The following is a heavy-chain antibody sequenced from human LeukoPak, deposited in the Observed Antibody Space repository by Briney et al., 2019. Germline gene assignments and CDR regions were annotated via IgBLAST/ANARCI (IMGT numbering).Heavy chain of an antibody. Sequence: GGSLRLSCGASGFTFSTHDMHWVRQAPGKGLEWVAFIRYDGSHEYYADSVKGRFTISRDNSKNTLYLQMNSVRSEDTALYYCAKPSGSGVDYWGQGTRVTVSS. D-gene: IGHD1-26*01. J-gene: IGHJ4*01. V-gene: IGHV3-30*02. CDR2: IRYDGSHE. CDR1: GFTFSTHD. CDR3: AKPSGSGVDY.